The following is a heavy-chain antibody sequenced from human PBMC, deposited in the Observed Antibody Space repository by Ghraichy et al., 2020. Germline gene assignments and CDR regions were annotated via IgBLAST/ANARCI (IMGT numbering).Heavy chain of an antibody. CDR3: ARERWGCSGGTCYHYFDY. V-gene: IGHV4-4*08. Sequence: SETLSLTCTVSGVSISGYYWSWIRQSPGKVLERIGYIHTSGSFNHNPSLKSRVTISTDTSKNQFSLKLSSLTAADTAVYYCARERWGCSGGTCYHYFDYWGQGTLVTVSS. CDR1: GVSISGYY. D-gene: IGHD2-15*01. J-gene: IGHJ4*02. CDR2: IHTSGSF.